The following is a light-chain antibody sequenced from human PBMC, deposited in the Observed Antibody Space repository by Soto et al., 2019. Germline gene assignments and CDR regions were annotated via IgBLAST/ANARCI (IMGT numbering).Light chain of an antibody. J-gene: IGKJ4*01. CDR2: AAS. Sequence: DIQMTQSPSSLSASVGDRVTITCQASRDISTYLNWYQQKPGKAPKLLIYAASDLETGAPSRFSGSGSGTDFTLTIGSLQPEDFATYYCQQYESPLLTFGGGTKVEIK. V-gene: IGKV1-33*01. CDR3: QQYESPLLT. CDR1: RDISTY.